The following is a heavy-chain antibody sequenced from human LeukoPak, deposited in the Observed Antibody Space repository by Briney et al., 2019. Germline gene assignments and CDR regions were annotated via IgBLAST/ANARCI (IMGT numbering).Heavy chain of an antibody. CDR2: ISGSGGST. Sequence: GGSLRLSCAASGFTFSSYAMNCVRQAPGKGLEWVSAISGSGGSTYYFVKGRFTISRDNSKNTLYLQMNSLRAEDTAVYYCAKGYCSSTSCKESFFDYWGQGTLVTVSS. D-gene: IGHD2-2*01. J-gene: IGHJ4*02. V-gene: IGHV3-23*01. CDR3: AKGYCSSTSCKESFFDY. CDR1: GFTFSSYA.